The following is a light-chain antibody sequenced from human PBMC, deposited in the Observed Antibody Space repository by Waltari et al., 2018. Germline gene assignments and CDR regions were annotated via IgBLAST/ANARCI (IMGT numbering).Light chain of an antibody. V-gene: IGKV1D-16*01. CDR1: QNISRW. CDR3: QXYSIYPIX. CDR2: DAS. J-gene: IGKJ4*01. Sequence: IXMTQSPSSLSASVGDRVTITCRASQNISRWLAWYQQKPEKAPKSLIYDASNLQTGVPSRFSGSGSVTHFTXTISNLQPXXFATYYCQXYSIYPIXFGGGTKVE.